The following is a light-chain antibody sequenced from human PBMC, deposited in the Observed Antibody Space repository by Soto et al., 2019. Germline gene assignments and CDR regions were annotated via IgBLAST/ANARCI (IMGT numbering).Light chain of an antibody. CDR2: SNN. J-gene: IGLJ3*02. V-gene: IGLV1-44*01. CDR1: SSNIGRNT. Sequence: QSVLTQTPSASGTRGQRVTMSCSGSSSNIGRNTVSWFQQLPGTAPKLLIYSNNQRPSGVPDRFSGSKSGTSASLAISGLQSKDDADYYCAAWDDSLSGWLFGGGTKLTVL. CDR3: AAWDDSLSGWL.